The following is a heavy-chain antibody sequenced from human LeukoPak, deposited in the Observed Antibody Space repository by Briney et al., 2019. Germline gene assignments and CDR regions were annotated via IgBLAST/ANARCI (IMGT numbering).Heavy chain of an antibody. V-gene: IGHV1-8*03. CDR3: ARDYYDSSGYYRGSY. J-gene: IGHJ4*02. Sequence: ASVKVSCKASGYTFTSYDINWVRQATGQGLEWMGWMNPNSGNTGYAQKFQGRVTITRNTSISTAYMELSSLRSEDTAVYYCARDYYDSSGYYRGSYWGQGTLVTVSS. CDR1: GYTFTSYD. D-gene: IGHD3-22*01. CDR2: MNPNSGNT.